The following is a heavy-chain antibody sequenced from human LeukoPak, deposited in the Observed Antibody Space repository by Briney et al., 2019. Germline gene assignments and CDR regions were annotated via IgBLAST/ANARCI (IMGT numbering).Heavy chain of an antibody. V-gene: IGHV4-31*03. Sequence: SQTLSLTCTVSGGSISSGGYYWRWIRQHPGKGLEWIAYIYYSGSTYYNPSLKSRVTISVDTSKNQFSLKLSSVTAADTAVYYCARDRPSDSSSWYYYYGMDVWGKGTTVTVFS. CDR3: ARDRPSDSSSWYYYYGMDV. CDR1: GGSISSGGYY. J-gene: IGHJ6*04. D-gene: IGHD6-13*01. CDR2: IYYSGST.